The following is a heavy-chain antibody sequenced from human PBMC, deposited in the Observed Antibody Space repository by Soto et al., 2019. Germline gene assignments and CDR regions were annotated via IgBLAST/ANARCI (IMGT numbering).Heavy chain of an antibody. CDR3: LRGRVVIRTYLLD. V-gene: IGHV4-61*01. J-gene: IGHJ4*02. D-gene: IGHD2-15*01. CDR2: IYYSGST. Sequence: SATLSLTCTVSGGSVSSGSYYWSWIRQPPGKGLEWIGYIYYSGSTNYNPSLKSRVTISVDTSKNQFSLKLSSVTAADTAVYDVLRGRVVIRTYLLDWGLGPPGSV. CDR1: GGSVSSGSYY.